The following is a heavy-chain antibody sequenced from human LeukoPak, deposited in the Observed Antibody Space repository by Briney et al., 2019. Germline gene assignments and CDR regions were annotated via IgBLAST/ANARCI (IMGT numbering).Heavy chain of an antibody. J-gene: IGHJ6*03. Sequence: SETLSLTCTVSGYSISSGYYWGWIRQPPGKGLEWIGEINHSGSTNYNPSLKSRVTISVDTSKNQFSLKLSSVTAADTAVYYCARVGGYCSGGSCYSGRYYYYMDVWGKGTTVTISS. CDR3: ARVGGYCSGGSCYSGRYYYYMDV. V-gene: IGHV4-38-2*02. D-gene: IGHD2-15*01. CDR2: INHSGST. CDR1: GYSISSGYY.